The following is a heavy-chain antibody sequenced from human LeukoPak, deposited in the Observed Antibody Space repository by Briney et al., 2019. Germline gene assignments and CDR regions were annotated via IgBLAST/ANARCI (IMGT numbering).Heavy chain of an antibody. D-gene: IGHD1-1*01. CDR3: ARVGDWNDLVY. CDR2: ILYSGTTT. Sequence: KSSETLSLTCTVSGGSISPYYWGWIRQTPGKGLEWIGYILYSGTTTNYNPSLKSRVTISVDTSKNQFSLKLSSVTAADTAVYYCARVGDWNDLVYWGQGTLVTVSS. CDR1: GGSISPYY. J-gene: IGHJ4*02. V-gene: IGHV4-59*01.